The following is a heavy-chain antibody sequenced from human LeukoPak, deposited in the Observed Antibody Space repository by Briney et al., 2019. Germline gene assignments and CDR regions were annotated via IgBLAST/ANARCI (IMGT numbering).Heavy chain of an antibody. CDR3: AKGYYGSGSYGLVAFDI. CDR1: GFTFSSYA. Sequence: GGSLRLSCAASGFTFSSYAMSWVRQAPGKGLEWVSLISGSGVTTYYADSVKGRFTISRDNSKNTLYLQMNTLRAEDTAVYHCAKGYYGSGSYGLVAFDIWGRGTMVTVSS. CDR2: ISGSGVTT. V-gene: IGHV3-23*01. D-gene: IGHD3-10*01. J-gene: IGHJ3*02.